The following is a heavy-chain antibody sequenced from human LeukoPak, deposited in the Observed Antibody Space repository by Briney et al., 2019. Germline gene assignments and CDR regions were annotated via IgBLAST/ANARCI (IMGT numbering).Heavy chain of an antibody. CDR2: IYYSGST. CDR3: ARHSDYDFWSGYPYYFDS. Sequence: SETLSLTCTVSGGSISSYYWSWIRQPPGKGLEWIGYIYYSGSTNYNPSLKSRVTISVDTSKNQFSLKLSSVTAADTAVYYCARHSDYDFWSGYPYYFDSWGQGTLVTVSS. J-gene: IGHJ4*02. V-gene: IGHV4-59*08. CDR1: GGSISSYY. D-gene: IGHD3-3*01.